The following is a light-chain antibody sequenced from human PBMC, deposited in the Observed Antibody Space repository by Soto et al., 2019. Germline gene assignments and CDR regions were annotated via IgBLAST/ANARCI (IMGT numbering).Light chain of an antibody. CDR3: GTWDSSLIAGV. CDR2: ENN. V-gene: IGLV1-51*02. Sequence: QSVLTQPPSVSAAPGQRVAISCSGSSSNIGNSYVSWYQQLPGTAPKLLIYENNKRPSGIPDRFSGSKSGTSATLGITGLQTGDEADYYCGTWDSSLIAGVFGGGTKLTVL. CDR1: SSNIGNSY. J-gene: IGLJ3*02.